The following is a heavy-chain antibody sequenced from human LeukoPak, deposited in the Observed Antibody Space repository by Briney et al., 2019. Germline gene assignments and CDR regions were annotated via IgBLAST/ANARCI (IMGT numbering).Heavy chain of an antibody. V-gene: IGHV6-1*01. D-gene: IGHD7-27*01. Sequence: SQTLSLTCAISGDGLTVSSEVWIWDRQSPSLDLNGLGSTNDNTKYHNDYTVSLTIQINISPDPSNHQLSLHLTSDTAVDTAVYYCAIDVDWGYDAYDIWGQGTMVTVSS. J-gene: IGHJ3*02. CDR2: TNDNTKYHN. CDR3: AIDVDWGYDAYDI. CDR1: GDGLTVSSEV.